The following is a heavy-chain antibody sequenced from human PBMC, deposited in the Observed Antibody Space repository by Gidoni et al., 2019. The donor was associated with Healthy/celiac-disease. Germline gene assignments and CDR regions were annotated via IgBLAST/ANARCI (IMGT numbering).Heavy chain of an antibody. V-gene: IGHV4-31*03. J-gene: IGHJ6*02. CDR1: GGSISSGGYY. Sequence: QVQLQESGPGLVKPSPTLSLTCTVSGGSISSGGYYWSWIRQHPGKCLEWIGYIYYSGSTYYNPSLKSRVTISVETSKNQFSLKLSSVTAADTAVYYCARDRQYGDYLYYYYGMDVWGQGTTVTVSS. CDR3: ARDRQYGDYLYYYYGMDV. D-gene: IGHD4-17*01. CDR2: IYYSGST.